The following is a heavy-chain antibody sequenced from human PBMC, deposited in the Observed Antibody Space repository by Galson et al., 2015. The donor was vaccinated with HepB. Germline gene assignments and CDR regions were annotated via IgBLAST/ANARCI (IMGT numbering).Heavy chain of an antibody. CDR2: ISGSGGST. V-gene: IGHV3-23*01. D-gene: IGHD3-3*01. CDR3: AKAGSRITIFGVVIPFDY. CDR1: GFTFSSYA. Sequence: SLRLSCAASGFTFSSYAMSWVRQAPGKGLEWVSAISGSGGSTYYADSVKGRFTISRDNSKNTLYLQMNSLRAEDTAVYYCAKAGSRITIFGVVIPFDYWGQGTLVTVSS. J-gene: IGHJ4*02.